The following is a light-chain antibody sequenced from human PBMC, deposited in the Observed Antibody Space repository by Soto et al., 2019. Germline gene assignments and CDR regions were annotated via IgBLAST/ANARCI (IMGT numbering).Light chain of an antibody. V-gene: IGKV3-20*01. CDR2: GAS. CDR1: QSLSSNY. CDR3: QQYDTSPT. J-gene: IGKJ1*01. Sequence: EIVLTQSPGTLSLSAGERATLSCRASQSLSSNYLAWYQQKRGQAPTVLIYGASSRATGIPDRFSGSGSGTDFTLTISSLEPEDFAVYYCQQYDTSPTFGQGTKVEIK.